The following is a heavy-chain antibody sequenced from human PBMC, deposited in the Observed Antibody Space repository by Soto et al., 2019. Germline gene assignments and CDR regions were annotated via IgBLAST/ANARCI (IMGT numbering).Heavy chain of an antibody. CDR2: NRGSGGDI. CDR1: GLTFSRAD. CDR3: ATHSWDH. J-gene: IGHJ4*02. V-gene: IGHV3-23*01. Sequence: EVQLSESGGGLVQPGGSLRLSCAASGLTFSRADLSWVRQAPGKGLEWVSANRGSGGDIHYADSVKGRFTVSRDNPKNTLFLQMSSLRVEDTAIYYCATHSWDHWGQGTLVTVSS.